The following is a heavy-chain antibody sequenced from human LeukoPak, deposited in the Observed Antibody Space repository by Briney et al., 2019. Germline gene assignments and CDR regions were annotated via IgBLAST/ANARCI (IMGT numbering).Heavy chain of an antibody. Sequence: GGSLRLSCTASGFTFGDYAMSWFRQAPGKGLEWAGFIRGKGSGGSTEYAVSVKGRFTISRDDSRSMAYLQMDGLRTEDTAVYYCTRERDYTDEYWGQGTLVTVSS. CDR2: IRGKGSGGST. CDR1: GFTFGDYA. CDR3: TRERDYTDEY. D-gene: IGHD4-11*01. J-gene: IGHJ4*02. V-gene: IGHV3-49*03.